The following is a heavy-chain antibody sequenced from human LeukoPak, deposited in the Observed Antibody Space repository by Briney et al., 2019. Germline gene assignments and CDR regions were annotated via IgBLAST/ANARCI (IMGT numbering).Heavy chain of an antibody. CDR1: GYTFTGYY. CDR2: INPNGGGT. V-gene: IGHV1-2*02. Sequence: ASVKVSCKASGYTFTGYYMHWVRQAPGQGLEWMGWINPNGGGTNYAQKFQGRVTMTRDTSISTAYMELSRLRSDDTAVYYCARAKYCGGDCSKYGPQLNWFDPWGQGTLVTVSS. J-gene: IGHJ5*02. CDR3: ARAKYCGGDCSKYGPQLNWFDP. D-gene: IGHD2-21*02.